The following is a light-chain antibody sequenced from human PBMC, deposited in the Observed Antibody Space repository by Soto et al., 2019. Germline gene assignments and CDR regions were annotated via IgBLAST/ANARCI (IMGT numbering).Light chain of an antibody. J-gene: IGLJ2*01. CDR2: EVS. CDR3: SSYTTYNTLV. Sequence: QSALTQPASVSESPGQSITISCTGTSSDVGAYNYVSWYQQYPGKAPKLMIYEVSNRPSGVSIRFSGSKSGNTASLTISGLQAEDEAHYYCSSYTTYNTLVFGGGTKLTVL. V-gene: IGLV2-14*01. CDR1: SSDVGAYNY.